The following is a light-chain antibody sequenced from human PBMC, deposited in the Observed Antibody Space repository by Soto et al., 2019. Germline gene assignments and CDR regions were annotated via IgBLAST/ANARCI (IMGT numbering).Light chain of an antibody. CDR2: DVS. Sequence: QSVLTQPASVSGSPGQSITISCTGTSSDVGGSNYVSWYQQLPGKAPKLMIYDVSDRPSGVSNRFSGSKSGNTASLTISGLQAEDEADYYCSSYTSTRTYVFGTGTKVTVL. J-gene: IGLJ1*01. V-gene: IGLV2-14*01. CDR1: SSDVGGSNY. CDR3: SSYTSTRTYV.